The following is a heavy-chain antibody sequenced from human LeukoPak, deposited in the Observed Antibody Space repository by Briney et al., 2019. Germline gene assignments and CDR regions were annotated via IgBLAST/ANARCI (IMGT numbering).Heavy chain of an antibody. CDR1: GFTFSSYS. CDR2: ISR. J-gene: IGHJ4*02. CDR3: ARDPDTSSKVDY. V-gene: IGHV3-21*04. D-gene: IGHD6-6*01. Sequence: PGGSLRLSCAASGFTFSSYSMNWVRQAPGKGLEWVSRISRDTESVKGRFTISRDNTKNSLYLQMNSLRVDDTAVYYCARDPDTSSKVDYWGQGTLVTVSS.